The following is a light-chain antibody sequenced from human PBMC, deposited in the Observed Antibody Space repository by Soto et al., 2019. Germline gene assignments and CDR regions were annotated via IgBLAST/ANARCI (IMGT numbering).Light chain of an antibody. V-gene: IGKV3-20*01. CDR3: QQFSSYPLT. J-gene: IGKJ4*01. Sequence: ERVMTQSPATLSVSPGERATLSCRASQSVSSHLAWYQRKPGQAPRLLIYDASSRATGIPDRFSGGGSGTDFTLTISRLEPEDFAVYYCQQFSSYPLTFGGGTKVDIK. CDR1: QSVSSH. CDR2: DAS.